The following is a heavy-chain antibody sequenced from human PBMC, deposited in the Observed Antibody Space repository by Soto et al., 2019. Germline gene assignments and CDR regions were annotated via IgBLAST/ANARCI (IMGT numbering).Heavy chain of an antibody. CDR2: ISPYSGNT. D-gene: IGHD3-3*01. Sequence: WASVKVSCKASGYTFTTYDLSWVRQAPGQGLEWMGWISPYSGNTKYAQKLQGRVTMTTDTSTNTAYVELRSLRSDDTAVYYCARLDFRMNWFDPWGQGTLVTVSS. J-gene: IGHJ5*02. V-gene: IGHV1-18*01. CDR1: GYTFTTYD. CDR3: ARLDFRMNWFDP.